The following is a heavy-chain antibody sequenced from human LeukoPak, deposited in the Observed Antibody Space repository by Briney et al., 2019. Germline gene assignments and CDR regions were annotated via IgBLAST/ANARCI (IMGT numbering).Heavy chain of an antibody. CDR2: ITGSGGST. Sequence: GGSLRLSCAASGFTFSSHAMSWVRQAPGKGLEWVSSITGSGGSTYYADSVKGRLTISRDNSKNTLYPQMNNLRAEDTAVYYCAKGMGIQLGRRGTGYYFDYWGQGTLVTVSS. J-gene: IGHJ4*02. CDR1: GFTFSSHA. V-gene: IGHV3-23*01. D-gene: IGHD1-1*01. CDR3: AKGMGIQLGRRGTGYYFDY.